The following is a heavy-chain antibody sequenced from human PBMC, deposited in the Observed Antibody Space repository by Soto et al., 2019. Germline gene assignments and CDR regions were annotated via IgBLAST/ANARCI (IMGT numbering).Heavy chain of an antibody. CDR3: AKDFGTEVPEYFQH. CDR2: ISGSGDTT. D-gene: IGHD3-3*01. J-gene: IGHJ1*01. Sequence: GGSLRLSCAASGFTFFTYAMSWVRQAPGKGLEWVSTISGSGDTTYYADSVKGRFTISRDQSKNTLYLQMNSLRAEDTAVYYCAKDFGTEVPEYFQHWGHGTLVTVSS. CDR1: GFTFFTYA. V-gene: IGHV3-23*01.